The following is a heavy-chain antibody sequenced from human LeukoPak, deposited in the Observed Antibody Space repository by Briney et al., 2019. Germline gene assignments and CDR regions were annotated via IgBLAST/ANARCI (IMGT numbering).Heavy chain of an antibody. D-gene: IGHD6-19*01. CDR3: AGSVAGTLSEHFQH. V-gene: IGHV4-59*08. CDR2: SYHRGST. J-gene: IGHJ1*01. CDR1: GGSISSYY. Sequence: PSETLSLTCTVSGGSISSYYWSWIRQSPGKGLEWIGWSYHRGSTSYNPSLKSRVAISVDTSKNQISLKVPSVTAADTAVYYCAGSVAGTLSEHFQHWGQGTLVSVSS.